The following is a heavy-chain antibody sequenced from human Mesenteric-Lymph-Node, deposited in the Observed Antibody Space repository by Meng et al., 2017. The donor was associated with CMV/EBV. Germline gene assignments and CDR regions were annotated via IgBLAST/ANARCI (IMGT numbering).Heavy chain of an antibody. Sequence: FSSYALRWVRPAPGQGLEWMGGLIPIFGTANYAQKFQGRVTITTDESTSTAYMELSSLRSEDTAVYYCARNPSYCSSTSCYTEYYFDYWGQRTLVTVSS. CDR2: LIPIFGTA. J-gene: IGHJ4*02. CDR1: FSSYA. D-gene: IGHD2-2*02. CDR3: ARNPSYCSSTSCYTEYYFDY. V-gene: IGHV1-69*05.